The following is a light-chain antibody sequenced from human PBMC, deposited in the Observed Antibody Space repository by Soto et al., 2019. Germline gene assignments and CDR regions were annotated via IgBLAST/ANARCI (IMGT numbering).Light chain of an antibody. CDR3: QQNDSYSWT. J-gene: IGKJ1*01. V-gene: IGKV1-5*01. Sequence: DIQMTQSPSTLSASIGERVTITCRASQTVSNWLAWYQQKPGKAPKLLIHDVSNLESGVPSRFSGSGSGTEFSLSISSLQPDDFASYYCQQNDSYSWTFGQGTKVDIK. CDR2: DVS. CDR1: QTVSNW.